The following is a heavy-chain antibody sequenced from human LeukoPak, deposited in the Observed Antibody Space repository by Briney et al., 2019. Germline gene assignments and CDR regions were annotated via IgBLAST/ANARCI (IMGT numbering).Heavy chain of an antibody. D-gene: IGHD2-15*01. J-gene: IGHJ3*02. V-gene: IGHV4-30-4*01. CDR1: GASLRCGDYY. CDR3: ARDCSAGSCYGAFDI. Sequence: SETLSLTCTVSGASLRCGDYYWSLIRQPPGKGLEWIGYIYDSGSTYYNPSLKGRITISVDTSENRFSLKLSSVAATDTAVYYCARDCSAGSCYGAFDIWGQGTMVTVSS. CDR2: IYDSGST.